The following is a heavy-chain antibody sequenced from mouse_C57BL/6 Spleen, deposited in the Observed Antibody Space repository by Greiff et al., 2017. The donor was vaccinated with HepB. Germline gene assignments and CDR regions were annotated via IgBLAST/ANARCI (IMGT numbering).Heavy chain of an antibody. CDR2: IYPRSGNT. Sequence: VQRVESGAELARPGASVKLSCKASGYTFTSYGISWVKQRTGQGLEWIGEIYPRSGNTYYNEKFKGKATLTADKSSSTAYMELRSLTSEDSAVYFCARRWLRGVDYWGQGTTLTVSS. D-gene: IGHD2-2*01. J-gene: IGHJ2*01. V-gene: IGHV1-81*01. CDR3: ARRWLRGVDY. CDR1: GYTFTSYG.